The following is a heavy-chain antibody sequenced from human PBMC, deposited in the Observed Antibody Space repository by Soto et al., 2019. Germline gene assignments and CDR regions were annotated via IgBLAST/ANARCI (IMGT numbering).Heavy chain of an antibody. CDR3: AKSIAEAGTFPGEYYYGMDV. J-gene: IGHJ6*02. D-gene: IGHD6-19*01. Sequence: GGSLRLSCAASGFTFSSYGMHWVRQAPGKGLEWVAVISYDGSNKYYADSVKGRFTISRDNSKNTLYLQMNSLRAEDTAVYYCAKSIAEAGTFPGEYYYGMDVWGQGTTVNVFS. CDR2: ISYDGSNK. V-gene: IGHV3-30*18. CDR1: GFTFSSYG.